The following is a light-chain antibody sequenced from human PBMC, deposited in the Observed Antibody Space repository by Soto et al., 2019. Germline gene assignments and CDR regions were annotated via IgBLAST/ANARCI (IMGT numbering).Light chain of an antibody. Sequence: ELVLTQSPGTLSLSPGERATLSCRASQSVGISYLAWYQQRPGQAPRLLIYGASSRATGIPDRFSGTGSGTDFTLTISRLEPEDFAVYYCQQYGGSPLWTFGQGTKV. V-gene: IGKV3-20*01. J-gene: IGKJ1*01. CDR3: QQYGGSPLWT. CDR2: GAS. CDR1: QSVGISY.